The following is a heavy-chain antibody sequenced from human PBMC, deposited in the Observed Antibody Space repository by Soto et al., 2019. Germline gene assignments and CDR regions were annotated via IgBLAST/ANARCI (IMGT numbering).Heavy chain of an antibody. CDR2: INHSGST. Sequence: SETLSLTCAVYGGSFSGYYWSWIRQPPGKGLEWIGEINHSGSTNYNPSLKSRVTISVDTSKNQFSLKLSSVTAADTAVYYCARGGHTMPPGYWGQGTLVTVSS. CDR3: ARGGHTMPPGY. D-gene: IGHD2-2*01. V-gene: IGHV4-34*01. CDR1: GGSFSGYY. J-gene: IGHJ4*02.